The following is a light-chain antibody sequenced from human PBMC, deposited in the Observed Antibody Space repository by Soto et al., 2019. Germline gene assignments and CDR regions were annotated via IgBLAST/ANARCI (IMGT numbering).Light chain of an antibody. CDR1: QDISSN. J-gene: IGKJ1*01. V-gene: IGKV3-15*01. CDR2: GAS. Sequence: EMVMTQSPTPLSVSPGERGTLSCGASQDISSNLAWYQQKPGQTPRLLIHGASTRATGIPARFSGSGSGTGFTLTIGSLQSEDFAVYYCQQYDNWPRTFGQGTKVDIK. CDR3: QQYDNWPRT.